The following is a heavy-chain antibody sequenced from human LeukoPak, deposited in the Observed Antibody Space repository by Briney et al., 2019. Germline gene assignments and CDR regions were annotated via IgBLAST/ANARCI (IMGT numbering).Heavy chain of an antibody. CDR2: LYSVGTT. CDR1: GFTFSSYS. Sequence: PGGSLRLSCAASGFTFSSYSMNWVRQAPGRGLEWVSVLYSVGTTYYADSVRGRFTISRDNSKNTLYLQMNSLRAEDTAVYYCARSPGGSFLLNDYWGQGTLVTVSS. CDR3: ARSPGGSFLLNDY. D-gene: IGHD1-26*01. V-gene: IGHV3-66*01. J-gene: IGHJ4*02.